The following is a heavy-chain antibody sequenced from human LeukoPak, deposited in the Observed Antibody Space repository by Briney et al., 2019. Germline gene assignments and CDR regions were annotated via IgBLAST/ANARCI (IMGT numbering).Heavy chain of an antibody. CDR1: GFTLSDYY. Sequence: PGGSLRLSCAASGFTLSDYYMSWIRQAPGKGLEWVSYISSSGSTIYYADSVKGRFTISRDNAKNSLYLQMNSLRAEDTAVYYCARVLTIGFGEPSFDPWGQGTLVTVSS. V-gene: IGHV3-11*01. J-gene: IGHJ5*02. CDR2: ISSSGSTI. CDR3: ARVLTIGFGEPSFDP. D-gene: IGHD3-10*01.